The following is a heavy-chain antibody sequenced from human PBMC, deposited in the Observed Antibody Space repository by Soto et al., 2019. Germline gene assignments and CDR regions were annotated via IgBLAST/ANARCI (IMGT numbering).Heavy chain of an antibody. D-gene: IGHD5-18*01. J-gene: IGHJ4*02. Sequence: GGSLRVSCAASGFTFSDYVRSWVRQAPGKGLEWISAISGGGGSTYYADSVKGRFSISRDNAKNSLYLQMNSLRAEDTAVYYCARDLYVDTAMGNYGVNDYWGQGTLVTVSS. CDR2: ISGGGGST. V-gene: IGHV3-23*01. CDR3: ARDLYVDTAMGNYGVNDY. CDR1: GFTFSDYV.